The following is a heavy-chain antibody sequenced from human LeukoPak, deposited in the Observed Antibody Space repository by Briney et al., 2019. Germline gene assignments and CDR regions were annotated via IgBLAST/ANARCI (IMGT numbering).Heavy chain of an antibody. CDR3: VRAYSSSWYDEDVGYYFDY. CDR1: GGSISSYY. CDR2: IYYSGST. Sequence: PSETLSLTCTVSGGSISSYYWSWIRQPPGKGLEWIGYIYYSGSTNYNPSLKSRVTISVDTSKNQFSLKLSSVTAADTAVYYCVRAYSSSWYDEDVGYYFDYWGQGTLVTVSS. V-gene: IGHV4-59*01. J-gene: IGHJ4*02. D-gene: IGHD6-13*01.